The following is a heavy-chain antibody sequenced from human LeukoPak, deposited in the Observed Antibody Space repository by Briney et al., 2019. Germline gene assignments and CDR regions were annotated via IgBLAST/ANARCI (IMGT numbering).Heavy chain of an antibody. D-gene: IGHD4-17*01. V-gene: IGHV3-21*01. CDR3: ARPPVRGDYARGAFDI. J-gene: IGHJ3*02. CDR1: GFTFSSYS. Sequence: GGSLRLSCAASGFTFSSYSMNWVRQAPGKGLEWVSSISSSSSYIYYADSVKGRFTISRGNAKNSLYLQMNSPRAEDTAVYYCARPPVRGDYARGAFDIWGQGTMVTVSS. CDR2: ISSSSSYI.